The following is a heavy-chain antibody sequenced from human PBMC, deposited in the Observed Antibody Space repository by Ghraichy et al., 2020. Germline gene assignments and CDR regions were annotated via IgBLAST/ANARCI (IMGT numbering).Heavy chain of an antibody. CDR1: GGTFSSYA. CDR2: IIPIFGTA. D-gene: IGHD4-23*01. J-gene: IGHJ4*02. V-gene: IGHV1-69*13. CDR3: ARAYDYGGNEYYFDY. Sequence: SVKVSCKASGGTFSSYAISWVRQAPGQGLEWMGGIIPIFGTANYAQKFQGRVTITADESTSTAYMELSSLRSEDTAVYYCARAYDYGGNEYYFDYWGQGTLVTVSS.